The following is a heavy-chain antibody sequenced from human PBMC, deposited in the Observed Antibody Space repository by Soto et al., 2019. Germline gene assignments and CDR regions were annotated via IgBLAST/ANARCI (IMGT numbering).Heavy chain of an antibody. CDR3: ARVYCSGGSCYSIDY. V-gene: IGHV1-46*03. J-gene: IGHJ4*02. Sequence: QVQLVQSGAEVKKPGASVKVSCKASGYTFTSYYMHWVRQAPGQGLEWMGIINPTGSTSYAQKFQGRVTMTRDTSTSTVYMELSSLRSEYTAVYYCARVYCSGGSCYSIDYWGQGTLVTVSS. D-gene: IGHD2-15*01. CDR1: GYTFTSYY. CDR2: INPTGST.